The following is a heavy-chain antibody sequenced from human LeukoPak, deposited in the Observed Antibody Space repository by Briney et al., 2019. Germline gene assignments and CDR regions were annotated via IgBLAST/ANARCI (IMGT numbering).Heavy chain of an antibody. D-gene: IGHD6-13*01. Sequence: ASVKVSCKASGCTFTSYDINWVRQATGQGLEWMGWMNPNSGNTGYAQKFQGRVTMTRNTSISTAYMELSSLRSEDTAVYYCARVGSDSSSWFTYFDYWGQGTLVTVSS. CDR3: ARVGSDSSSWFTYFDY. V-gene: IGHV1-8*01. CDR1: GCTFTSYD. CDR2: MNPNSGNT. J-gene: IGHJ4*02.